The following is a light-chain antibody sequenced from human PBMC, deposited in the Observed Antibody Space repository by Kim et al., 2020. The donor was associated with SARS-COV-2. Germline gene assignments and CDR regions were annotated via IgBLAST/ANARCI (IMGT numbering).Light chain of an antibody. CDR3: GADHGSGSNFVWV. CDR1: SGYSNYR. Sequence: CTMSSGYSNYRVDWYQQRPGKGHRFVMRVGTGEIVGSKGDGIPDRFSVLGSGLNRYLTIKNIQEEDESDYHCGADHGSGSNFVWVFGGGTQLTVL. J-gene: IGLJ3*02. CDR2: VGTGEIVG. V-gene: IGLV9-49*01.